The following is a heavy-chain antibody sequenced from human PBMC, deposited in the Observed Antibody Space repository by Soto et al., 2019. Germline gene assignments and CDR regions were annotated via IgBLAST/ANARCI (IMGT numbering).Heavy chain of an antibody. D-gene: IGHD2-8*01. CDR2: ISSSGSTI. Sequence: QVQLVESGGGLVKPGGSLRLSCAATGFTFSDYYMSWIRQAPGKGREWVSYISSSGSTIYYADYVKGRFTISRDNAKNSLYLQMNSLRAADTAVYYCARENLSVYGDNWFDPWGQGTLVTVSS. CDR1: GFTFSDYY. CDR3: ARENLSVYGDNWFDP. V-gene: IGHV3-11*01. J-gene: IGHJ5*02.